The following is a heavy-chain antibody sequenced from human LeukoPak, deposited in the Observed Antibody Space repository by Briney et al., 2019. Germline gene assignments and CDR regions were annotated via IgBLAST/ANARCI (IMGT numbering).Heavy chain of an antibody. V-gene: IGHV1-69*04. CDR1: GGTFSSYA. D-gene: IGHD3-22*01. Sequence: SVKVSCKASGGTFSSYAISWVRQAPGQGLEWMGRIIPILGIANYAQKFQGRVTITADKSTSTAYMELRSLRSDDTAVYYCARVTKLAYYYDSSGYYLSTLDYWGQGTLVTVSS. J-gene: IGHJ4*02. CDR3: ARVTKLAYYYDSSGYYLSTLDY. CDR2: IIPILGIA.